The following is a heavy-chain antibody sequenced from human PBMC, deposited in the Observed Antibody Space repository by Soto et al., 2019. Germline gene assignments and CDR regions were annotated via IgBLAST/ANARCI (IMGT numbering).Heavy chain of an antibody. CDR1: GGTFSSYA. Sequence: GASVKVSCKASGGTFSSYAISWVRQAPGQGLEWMGGIIPIFGTANYAQKFQGRVTITADESTSPAYMELSSLRSEDTAVYYCARDPRYYYDSSGYYSWAQGTPVTVSS. V-gene: IGHV1-69*13. CDR3: ARDPRYYYDSSGYYS. CDR2: IIPIFGTA. J-gene: IGHJ4*02. D-gene: IGHD3-22*01.